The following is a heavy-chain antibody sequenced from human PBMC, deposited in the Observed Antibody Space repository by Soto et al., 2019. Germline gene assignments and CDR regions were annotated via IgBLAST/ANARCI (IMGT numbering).Heavy chain of an antibody. CDR2: IYYSGST. J-gene: IGHJ4*02. V-gene: IGHV4-30-4*01. D-gene: IGHD2-15*01. CDR1: GGSISSGDYF. Sequence: SETLSLTCTVSGGSISSGDYFWSWIRQPPGKGLEWIGYIYYSGSTYYDSSLKGRVTISVDTSKNQFSLKLSSVTAADTALYYCARGPTYPTYKDNRSAPQFDYWGQGALVTVSS. CDR3: ARGPTYPTYKDNRSAPQFDY.